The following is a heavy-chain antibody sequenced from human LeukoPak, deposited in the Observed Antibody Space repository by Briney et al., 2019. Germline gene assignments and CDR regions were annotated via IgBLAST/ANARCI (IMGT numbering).Heavy chain of an antibody. V-gene: IGHV1-69*13. D-gene: IGHD4-17*01. CDR2: IIPIFGTA. CDR3: ARGKDYGDYVAGY. J-gene: IGHJ4*02. CDR1: GGTFSSYA. Sequence: SVKVSFKASGGTFSSYAISWVRQAPGQGLEWMGGIIPIFGTANYAQKFQGRVTITADESTSTAYMELSSLRSEDTAVYYCARGKDYGDYVAGYWGQGTRVTVSS.